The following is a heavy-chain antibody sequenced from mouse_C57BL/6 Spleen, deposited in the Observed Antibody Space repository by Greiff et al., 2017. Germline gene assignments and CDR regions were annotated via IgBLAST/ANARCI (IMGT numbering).Heavy chain of an antibody. J-gene: IGHJ2*01. CDR2: IDPENGDT. Sequence: EVQLQQSGAELVRPGASVKLSCTASGFNIKDDYMHWVKQRPEQGLEWIGWIDPENGDTEYASKFQGKATITADTSSNTVYLQLSSLTSVDTAVYYCTTRVITTVGDYWGQGTTLTVSS. D-gene: IGHD1-1*01. CDR3: TTRVITTVGDY. CDR1: GFNIKDDY. V-gene: IGHV14-4*01.